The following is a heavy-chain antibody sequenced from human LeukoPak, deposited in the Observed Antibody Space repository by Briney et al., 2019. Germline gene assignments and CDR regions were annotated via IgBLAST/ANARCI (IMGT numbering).Heavy chain of an antibody. CDR2: IKQDGGEK. Sequence: PGGSLRLSCAASGFTFSTYWMTWVRQAPGKGLEWVANIKQDGGEKYYVDSVKGRFTISRDNAENSLYLQMNSLRAEDTAVYYCAKALETTVIPYYFDYWGQGTLVTVSS. D-gene: IGHD4-17*01. CDR1: GFTFSTYW. V-gene: IGHV3-7*05. J-gene: IGHJ4*02. CDR3: AKALETTVIPYYFDY.